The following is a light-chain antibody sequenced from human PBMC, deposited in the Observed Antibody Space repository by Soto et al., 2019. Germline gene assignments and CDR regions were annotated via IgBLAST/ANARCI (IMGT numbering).Light chain of an antibody. Sequence: IVLTQSPATLSLSPWSRSTLSFRSSQSVSSYLAWYQQKPGQAPRLLIYDASNRATGIPARFSGSGSGTDFTLTISSLEPEDFAVYYCQQRSNWPPWTFGQGTKVDIK. V-gene: IGKV3-11*01. CDR1: QSVSSY. CDR2: DAS. CDR3: QQRSNWPPWT. J-gene: IGKJ1*01.